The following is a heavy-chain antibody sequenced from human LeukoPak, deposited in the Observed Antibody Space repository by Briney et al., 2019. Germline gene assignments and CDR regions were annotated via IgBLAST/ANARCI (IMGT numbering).Heavy chain of an antibody. Sequence: SETLSLTCTVSGGSISSYYWNWIRQPPGKGLEWIGYIYNSGSTNYNPSLKSRVTISVDTSKNQFSLKLSSVTAADTAVYYCARDHSGIGLDYWGQGTLVTVSS. D-gene: IGHD3-10*01. V-gene: IGHV4-59*01. CDR2: IYNSGST. CDR1: GGSISSYY. J-gene: IGHJ4*02. CDR3: ARDHSGIGLDY.